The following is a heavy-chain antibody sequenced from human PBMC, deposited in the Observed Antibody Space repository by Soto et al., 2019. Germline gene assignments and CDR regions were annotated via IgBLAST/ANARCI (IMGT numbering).Heavy chain of an antibody. V-gene: IGHV3-23*01. CDR1: GCTFSSYA. Sequence: PGGSLRLSCAASGCTFSSYAMSWVRQAPGKGLEWVSAISGSGGSTYYADSVKGRFTISRDNSKNTLYLQMNSLRAEDTAVYYCAKDRVVVVPARGWFDPWGQGTLVTVSS. J-gene: IGHJ5*02. CDR3: AKDRVVVVPARGWFDP. CDR2: ISGSGGST. D-gene: IGHD2-15*01.